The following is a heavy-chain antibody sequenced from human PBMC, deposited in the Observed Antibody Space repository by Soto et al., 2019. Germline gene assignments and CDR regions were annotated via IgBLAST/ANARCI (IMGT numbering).Heavy chain of an antibody. J-gene: IGHJ4*02. CDR3: AQTYYYDSSGYHTWGVFDY. CDR1: GYTFTSYA. V-gene: IGHV1-3*01. CDR2: INAGNGNT. D-gene: IGHD3-22*01. Sequence: ASVKVSCKASGYTFTSYAMHWVRQAPGQRLEWMGWINAGNGNTKYSQKFQGRVTITRDTSASTAYMELSSLRSEDTAVYYCAQTYYYDSSGYHTWGVFDYWGQGTLVTVSS.